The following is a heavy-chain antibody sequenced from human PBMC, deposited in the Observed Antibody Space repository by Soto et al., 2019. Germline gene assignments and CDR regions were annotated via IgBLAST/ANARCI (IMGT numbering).Heavy chain of an antibody. D-gene: IGHD3-16*02. CDR2: IYYSGST. CDR3: ARALHLGELSFDY. J-gene: IGHJ4*02. V-gene: IGHV4-59*01. CDR1: GGSISSYY. Sequence: SETLSLTCTVSGGSISSYYWSWIRQPPGKGLEWIGYIYYSGSTNYNPSLKSRVTISVDTSKNQFSLKLSSVTAADTAVYYCARALHLGELSFDYWGQGTLVTVSS.